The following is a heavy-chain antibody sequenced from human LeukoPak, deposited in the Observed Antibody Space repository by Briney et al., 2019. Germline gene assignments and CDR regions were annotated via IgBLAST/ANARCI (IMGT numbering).Heavy chain of an antibody. D-gene: IGHD3-22*01. Sequence: GGSLRLSCAASGFTFRNYAMSWVRQAPGKGLEWVSSISGGDDGTYYADSVKGRFTISRDNAKNTLYLQMNSLRAEDTAVYYCAKVFVNYYDSSGYPRAFDIWGQGTMVTVSS. CDR2: ISGGDDGT. V-gene: IGHV3-23*01. CDR3: AKVFVNYYDSSGYPRAFDI. J-gene: IGHJ3*02. CDR1: GFTFRNYA.